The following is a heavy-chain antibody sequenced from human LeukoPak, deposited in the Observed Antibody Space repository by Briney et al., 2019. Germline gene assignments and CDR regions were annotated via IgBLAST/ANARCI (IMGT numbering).Heavy chain of an antibody. Sequence: GGSLRLSCAASGFTFSSYEMNWVRQAPGKGLTWVSSITGSSGTTYYADSVKGRFTISRDNSKNTLYLQMNSLRAEDTAVYYCAKGTQWLVVCDYWGQGTLVTVSS. CDR2: ITGSSGTT. CDR1: GFTFSSYE. J-gene: IGHJ4*02. CDR3: AKGTQWLVVCDY. D-gene: IGHD6-19*01. V-gene: IGHV3-23*01.